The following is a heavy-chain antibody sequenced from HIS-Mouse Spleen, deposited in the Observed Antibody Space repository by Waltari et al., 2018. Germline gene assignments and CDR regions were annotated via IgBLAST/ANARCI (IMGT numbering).Heavy chain of an antibody. CDR1: GFTFSSYD. CDR2: SGTAGDT. CDR3: ARASSSIFGVVIDH. Sequence: EVQLVESGGGLVQPGGSLRLSCAASGFTFSSYDMHWVRQATGKGLEWGSASGTAGDTDYPGSVKGRFTISRENAKNSLYLQMNSLRAGDTAVYYCARASSSIFGVVIDHWGQGTLVTVSS. D-gene: IGHD3-3*01. V-gene: IGHV3-13*01. J-gene: IGHJ4*02.